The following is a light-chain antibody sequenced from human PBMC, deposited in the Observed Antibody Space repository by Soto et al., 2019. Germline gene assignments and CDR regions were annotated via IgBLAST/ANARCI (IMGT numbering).Light chain of an antibody. Sequence: QSVLTQPPSASGTPGQRFTISCSGSSSNIGNNHLFWYQQLPGTAPKLLIYKTNHRPSRVPDRFSASKSGTSASLAISGLRSEDEADYYCAAWDDSLRVWVFGGGTKLTVL. CDR3: AAWDDSLRVWV. CDR1: SSNIGNNH. CDR2: KTN. V-gene: IGLV1-47*01. J-gene: IGLJ3*02.